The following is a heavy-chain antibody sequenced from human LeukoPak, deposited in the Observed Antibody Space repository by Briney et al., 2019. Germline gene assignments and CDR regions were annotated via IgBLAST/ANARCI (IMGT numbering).Heavy chain of an antibody. CDR2: ISYSGST. Sequence: SETLSPTCTVSGGSISSSHWSWIRQPPGKGLEWIGYISYSGSTNYNPSLRSRVTISKDTFKNQFSLKLSSVTAADTAVYYCARLCSSTSCYVSFDIWGQGTMVTVSS. CDR1: GGSISSSH. D-gene: IGHD2-2*01. CDR3: ARLCSSTSCYVSFDI. J-gene: IGHJ3*02. V-gene: IGHV4-59*08.